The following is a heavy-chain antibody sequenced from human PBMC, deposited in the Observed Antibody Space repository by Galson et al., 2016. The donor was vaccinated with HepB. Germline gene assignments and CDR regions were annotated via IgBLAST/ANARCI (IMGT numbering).Heavy chain of an antibody. CDR3: VKGFYWPYCYDSSGYRIVDS. CDR1: GFTFSSYA. Sequence: SLRLSCAASGFTFSSYAMHWVRQAPGEGLEYLSAISSHGGSTYYADSVKGRFTISRDNSKNTLYFQMSSLRAEDTAVYYCVKGFYWPYCYDSSGYRIVDSWGQGTLVTVSS. J-gene: IGHJ4*02. V-gene: IGHV3-64D*06. D-gene: IGHD3-22*01. CDR2: ISSHGGST.